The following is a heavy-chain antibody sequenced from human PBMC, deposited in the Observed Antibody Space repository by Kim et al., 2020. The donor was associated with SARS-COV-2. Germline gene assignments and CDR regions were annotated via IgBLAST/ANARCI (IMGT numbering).Heavy chain of an antibody. J-gene: IGHJ5*02. CDR2: IYHSGST. CDR3: ARDYSSTVWFGELLGVNTLGWFDP. V-gene: IGHV4-4*02. D-gene: IGHD3-10*01. Sequence: SETLSLTCAVSGGSISSSNWWSWVRQPPGKGLEWIGEIYHSGSTNYNPSLKSRVTISVDKSKNQFSLKLSSVTAADTAMYYCARDYSSTVWFGELLGVNTLGWFDPWGQGTLVTVSS. CDR1: GGSISSSNW.